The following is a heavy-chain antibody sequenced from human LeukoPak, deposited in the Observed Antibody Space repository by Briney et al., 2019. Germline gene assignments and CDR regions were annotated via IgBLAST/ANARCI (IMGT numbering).Heavy chain of an antibody. J-gene: IGHJ4*02. CDR1: GGTFSSYA. Sequence: SVKVSCKASGGTFSSYAISWVRQAPGQGLEWMGRIIPILGIANYAQKFQDRVTITADKSTSTAYMELSSLRFEDTAVYYCARLTATSGYWGQGTLVTVSS. CDR2: IIPILGIA. V-gene: IGHV1-69*04. CDR3: ARLTATSGY. D-gene: IGHD2-21*02.